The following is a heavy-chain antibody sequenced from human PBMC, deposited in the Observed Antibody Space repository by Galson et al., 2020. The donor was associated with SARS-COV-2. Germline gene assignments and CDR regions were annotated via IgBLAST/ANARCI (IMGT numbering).Heavy chain of an antibody. D-gene: IGHD3-9*01. Sequence: PGGSLRLSCAASGFTFSSYSMNWVRQAPGKGLEWVSSISSSSSYIYYADSVKGRFTISRDNAKNSLYLQMNSLRAEDTAVYYCARDKDPLRYSRMDVWGQGTTVTVSS. CDR1: GFTFSSYS. J-gene: IGHJ6*02. CDR3: ARDKDPLRYSRMDV. V-gene: IGHV3-21*01. CDR2: ISSSSSYI.